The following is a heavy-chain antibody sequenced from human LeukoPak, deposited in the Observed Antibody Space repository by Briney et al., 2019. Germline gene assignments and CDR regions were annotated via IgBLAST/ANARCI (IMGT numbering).Heavy chain of an antibody. CDR2: IYHSGST. CDR3: ARGAAAGTDYFDY. J-gene: IGHJ4*02. V-gene: IGHV4-38-2*01. CDR1: GYSISSGYY. D-gene: IGHD6-13*01. Sequence: SETLSLTCAVSGYSISSGYYWGWIRQPPGKGLEWIGSIYHSGSTYYNPSLKSRVTISVDTSKNQFSLKLSSVTAADTAVYYCARGAAAGTDYFDYWGQGTLVTVSS.